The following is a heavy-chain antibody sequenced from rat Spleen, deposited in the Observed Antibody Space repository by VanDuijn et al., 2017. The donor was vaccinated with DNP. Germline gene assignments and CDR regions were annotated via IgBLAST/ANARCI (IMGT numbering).Heavy chain of an antibody. V-gene: IGHV5-27*01. Sequence: EVQLVESGGGLVQPGRSLKLSCAASGFTFSKYDMAWVRQAPTKGLEWVASISPSADSTYYRDSVKGRFTVSRDDATSTLYLQMDSLRSEDTATYYCTRGGTYYFDYWGQGVMVTVSS. CDR1: GFTFSKYD. J-gene: IGHJ2*01. CDR3: TRGGTYYFDY. CDR2: ISPSADST.